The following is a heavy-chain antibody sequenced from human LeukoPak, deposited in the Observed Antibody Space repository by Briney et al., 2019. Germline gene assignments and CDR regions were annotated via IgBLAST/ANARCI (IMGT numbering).Heavy chain of an antibody. CDR2: IYTSGST. D-gene: IGHD1-26*01. V-gene: IGHV4-4*07. Sequence: PSETLSLTCSVSGDSFSNYYGSWIRQPAGKGLEWIGRIYTSGSTNYNPFFKSRVTMSLDTSQKELSLTLNSMTVADTAVYFCARGSGSYRPLYFFDYWGQGTLVTVSA. CDR3: ARGSGSYRPLYFFDY. J-gene: IGHJ4*02. CDR1: GDSFSNYY.